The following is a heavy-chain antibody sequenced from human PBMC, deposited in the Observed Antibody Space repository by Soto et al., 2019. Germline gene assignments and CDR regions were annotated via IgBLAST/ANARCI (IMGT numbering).Heavy chain of an antibody. D-gene: IGHD3-22*01. CDR2: IKTDGTYA. CDR3: AACGSCYYAN. Sequence: EVQLVESGGDLVQPGGSLRLSCAASGFNFSTYWMHWVRQAPGKGLLWVSRIKTDGTYATYADSVKGRFTISRDNAKNSLYLQVNSLRVEDAAVYYCAACGSCYYANWGQGTLVTVSS. V-gene: IGHV3-74*01. CDR1: GFNFSTYW. J-gene: IGHJ4*02.